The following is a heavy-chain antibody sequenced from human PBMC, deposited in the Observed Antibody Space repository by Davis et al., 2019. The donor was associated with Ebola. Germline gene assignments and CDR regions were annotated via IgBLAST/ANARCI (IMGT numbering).Heavy chain of an antibody. D-gene: IGHD1-1*01. V-gene: IGHV4-34*01. CDR1: GGSFSGYY. CDR2: INHSGST. CDR3: ARLDEWFDP. J-gene: IGHJ5*02. Sequence: MPGGSLRLSCAVYGGSFSGYYWSWIRQPPGKGLEWLGEINHSGSTNYNPSLKSRVTISVDTSKNQFSLKLSSVTAADTAVYYCARLDEWFDPWGQGTLVTVSS.